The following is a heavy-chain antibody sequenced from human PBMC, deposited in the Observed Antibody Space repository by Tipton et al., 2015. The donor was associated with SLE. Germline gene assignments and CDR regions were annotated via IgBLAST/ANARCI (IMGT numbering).Heavy chain of an antibody. D-gene: IGHD5-12*01. CDR1: GGSISSGSYY. CDR2: IYATGIT. J-gene: IGHJ4*02. Sequence: TLSLTCTVSGGSISSGSYYWSWIRQPAGKGLEWIGHIYATGITNYNPSLKSRVTISVDTSKNQFSLKLSSVTAADTAVYYCARQAPKVALDYWGQGTLVTVSS. CDR3: ARQAPKVALDY. V-gene: IGHV4-61*09.